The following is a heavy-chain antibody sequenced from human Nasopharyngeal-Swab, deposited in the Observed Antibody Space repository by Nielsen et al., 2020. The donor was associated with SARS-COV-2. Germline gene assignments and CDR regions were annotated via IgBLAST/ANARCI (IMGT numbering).Heavy chain of an antibody. CDR1: GFTFDDYA. CDR3: AKDNWGIAVAGSIDY. D-gene: IGHD6-19*01. Sequence: LKISCAASGFTFDDYAIHWVRQAPGKGLEWVSGISWNSGSIGYADSVKGRFTISRDNAKNSLYLQMNSLRAEDTALYYCAKDNWGIAVAGSIDYWGQGTLVTVSS. V-gene: IGHV3-9*01. J-gene: IGHJ4*02. CDR2: ISWNSGSI.